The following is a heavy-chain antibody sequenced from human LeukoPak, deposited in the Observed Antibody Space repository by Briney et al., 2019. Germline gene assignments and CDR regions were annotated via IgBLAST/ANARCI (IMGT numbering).Heavy chain of an antibody. D-gene: IGHD3-10*01. CDR2: ISWNSGSI. CDR3: ARDEGEYYFDY. J-gene: IGHJ4*02. CDR1: GFTFDDYA. Sequence: GGSLRLSCAASGFTFDDYAMHWVRQAPGQGLERVSGISWNSGSIGYADSVKGRFTISRDNAKNSLYLQMNSLRAEDMALYYCARDEGEYYFDYWGQGTLVTVSS. V-gene: IGHV3-9*03.